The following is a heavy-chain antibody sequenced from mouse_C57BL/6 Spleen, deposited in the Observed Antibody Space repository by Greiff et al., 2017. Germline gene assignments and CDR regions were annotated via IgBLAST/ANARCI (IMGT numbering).Heavy chain of an antibody. J-gene: IGHJ3*01. CDR2: IHPNSGST. D-gene: IGHD2-1*01. CDR3: ARSGGYGIYWFAY. CDR1: GYTFTSYW. Sequence: VQLQQPGAELVKPGASVKLSCKASGYTFTSYWMHWVKQRPGQGLEWIGMIHPNSGSTNYNEKFKSKATLTVDKSSSTAYMQLSSLTSEDSAVYYCARSGGYGIYWFAYWGQGTLVTVSA. V-gene: IGHV1-64*01.